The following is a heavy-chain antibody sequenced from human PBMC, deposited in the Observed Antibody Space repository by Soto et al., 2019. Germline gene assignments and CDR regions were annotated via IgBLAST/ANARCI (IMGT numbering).Heavy chain of an antibody. D-gene: IGHD1-1*01. V-gene: IGHV3-30-3*01. Sequence: QVQLVESGGGVVQPGRSLRLSCAASGFTFSSYAMHWVRQAPGKGLEWVAVISYDGSNKYYADSVKGRFTISRDNSKNTLYLQMNSLRAEDTAVYYCARGGGYGEAYYYGMDVW. J-gene: IGHJ6*01. CDR1: GFTFSSYA. CDR3: ARGGGYGEAYYYGMDV. CDR2: ISYDGSNK.